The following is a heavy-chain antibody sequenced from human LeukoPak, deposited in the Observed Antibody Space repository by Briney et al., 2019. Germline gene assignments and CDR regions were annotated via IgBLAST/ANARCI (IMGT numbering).Heavy chain of an antibody. V-gene: IGHV4-59*13. CDR1: GGSIGSSF. CDR3: VRDRSGTYYSFDV. CDR2: ISYNGRT. Sequence: PSETLSLTCSVFGGSIGSSFWNWIRLSPGKGLEWIGYISYNGRTNYSPSLKSRVIISKDTSKNQLSLNLTSVTAADTALYYCVRDRSGTYYSFDVWGQGTMVSVSA. J-gene: IGHJ3*01. D-gene: IGHD1-26*01.